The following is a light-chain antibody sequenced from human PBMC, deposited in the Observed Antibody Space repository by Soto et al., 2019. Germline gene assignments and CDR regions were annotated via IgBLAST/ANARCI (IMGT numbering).Light chain of an antibody. Sequence: QSALTQPAFVSGSPGQSITISCTGTSSDVGGYNYVSWYQHPPGKAPKLMISEVSNRPSGVSNRFSGSKSGNTASLTISGLQADDEADYYCSSYTSTSTRVFGTGTKAAVL. CDR2: EVS. J-gene: IGLJ1*01. CDR3: SSYTSTSTRV. CDR1: SSDVGGYNY. V-gene: IGLV2-14*01.